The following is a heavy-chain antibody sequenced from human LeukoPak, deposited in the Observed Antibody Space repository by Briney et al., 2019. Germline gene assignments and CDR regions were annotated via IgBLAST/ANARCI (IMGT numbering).Heavy chain of an antibody. CDR2: MNPNSGNT. Sequence: GPPVKVSCKASGYTFTSYDINWVRQATGQGLEWMGWMNPNSGNTGYAQKFQGRVTMTRNTSISTAYMELSSLRSEDTAVYYCARGWGCSGGSCDDYWGQGTLVTVSS. J-gene: IGHJ4*02. D-gene: IGHD2-15*01. CDR3: ARGWGCSGGSCDDY. V-gene: IGHV1-8*01. CDR1: GYTFTSYD.